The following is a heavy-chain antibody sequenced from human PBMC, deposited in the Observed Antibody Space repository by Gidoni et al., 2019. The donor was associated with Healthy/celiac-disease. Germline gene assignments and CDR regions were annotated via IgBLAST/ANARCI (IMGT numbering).Heavy chain of an antibody. V-gene: IGHV3-74*01. Sequence: VWVSRINSDGSSTSYADSVKGRFTISRDNAKNTLYLQMNSLRAEDTAVYYCARVKGPHYYDSSGYAPDVWGKGTTVTVSS. CDR2: INSDGSST. J-gene: IGHJ6*04. D-gene: IGHD3-22*01. CDR3: ARVKGPHYYDSSGYAPDV.